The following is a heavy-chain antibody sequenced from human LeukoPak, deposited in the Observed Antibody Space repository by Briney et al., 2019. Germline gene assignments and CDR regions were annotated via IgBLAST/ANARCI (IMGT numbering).Heavy chain of an antibody. CDR2: ISGSGGST. CDR3: ATHAIAVAGRGFDY. CDR1: GFTISAYA. J-gene: IGHJ4*02. Sequence: GGSLRLSCAASGFTISAYAMSWVRQAPGKALEWVSAISGSGGSTYYADSVKGRFTISRDNSKNTVYLQMNSLRAEDTAVYYCATHAIAVAGRGFDYWGKGTLVTVSS. D-gene: IGHD6-19*01. V-gene: IGHV3-23*01.